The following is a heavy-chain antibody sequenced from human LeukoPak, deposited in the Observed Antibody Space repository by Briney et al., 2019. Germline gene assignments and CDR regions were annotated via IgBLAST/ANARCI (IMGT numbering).Heavy chain of an antibody. D-gene: IGHD5-24*01. CDR3: ARRWLQFGVIDY. Sequence: PSETLSLTCSVSNASITSYYWSWIRQSPGKGLEWIGYISNGGSTNYNPSLKSRVTISVDTSKNQFSLKLSSVTAADTAVYYCARRWLQFGVIDYWGQGTLVTVSS. CDR2: ISNGGST. J-gene: IGHJ4*02. CDR1: NASITSYY. V-gene: IGHV4-59*08.